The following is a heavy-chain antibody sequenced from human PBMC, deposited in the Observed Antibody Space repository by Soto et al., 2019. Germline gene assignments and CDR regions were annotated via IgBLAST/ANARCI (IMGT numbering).Heavy chain of an antibody. CDR1: GFTFSGSA. CDR3: TRRGMVDCSGGSCYSRYYYYYGMDV. J-gene: IGHJ6*02. CDR2: SRSKANSYAT. V-gene: IGHV3-73*02. D-gene: IGHD2-15*01. Sequence: EVQLVEPGGGLVQPGGSLKLSCAASGFTFSGSAMHWVRQASGKGLEWVGRSRSKANSYATAYAASVKGRFTISRSDSKNTAYLQINSLKTEDTAVYYSTRRGMVDCSGGSCYSRYYYYYGMDVWGQGTTVTVSS.